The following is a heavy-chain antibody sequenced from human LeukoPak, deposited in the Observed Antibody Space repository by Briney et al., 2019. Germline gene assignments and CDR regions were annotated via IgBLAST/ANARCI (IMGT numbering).Heavy chain of an antibody. J-gene: IGHJ4*02. CDR3: ATRGTYYYDSSGYCHDDY. D-gene: IGHD3-22*01. Sequence: PGGSLRLSCAASGFTFSSYAMSWVRQAPGKGLEWVSAISGSGGSTYYADSVKGRFTISRDNSKNTLYLQMNSLRAEDTAVYYCATRGTYYYDSSGYCHDDYWGQGTLVTVSS. V-gene: IGHV3-23*01. CDR2: ISGSGGST. CDR1: GFTFSSYA.